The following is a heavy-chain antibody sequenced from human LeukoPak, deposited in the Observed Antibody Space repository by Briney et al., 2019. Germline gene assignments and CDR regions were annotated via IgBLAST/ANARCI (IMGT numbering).Heavy chain of an antibody. D-gene: IGHD6-13*01. CDR3: AVGIAAAGSLDY. CDR1: GYTFTSYG. J-gene: IGHJ4*02. CDR2: ISAYDGNT. V-gene: IGHV1-18*01. Sequence: ASVKVSCKASGYTFTSYGISWVRQAPGQGLEWMGWISAYDGNTNYAQKLQGRVTMTTDTSTSTAYMELRSLRSDDTAVYYCAVGIAAAGSLDYWGQGTLVTVSS.